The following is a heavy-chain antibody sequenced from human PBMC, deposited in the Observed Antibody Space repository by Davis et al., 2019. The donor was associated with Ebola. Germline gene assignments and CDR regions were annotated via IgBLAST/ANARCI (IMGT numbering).Heavy chain of an antibody. CDR1: GFTFSDYY. J-gene: IGHJ6*02. V-gene: IGHV3-11*01. Sequence: GESLKISCAASGFTFSDYYMSWIRQAPGKGLEWVSYISSSGSTIYYADSVKGRFTISRDNAKNSLYLQMNSLRAEDTAVYYCARPYFGVVIPAVTDGMDVWGQGTTVTVSS. CDR2: ISSSGSTI. D-gene: IGHD3-3*01. CDR3: ARPYFGVVIPAVTDGMDV.